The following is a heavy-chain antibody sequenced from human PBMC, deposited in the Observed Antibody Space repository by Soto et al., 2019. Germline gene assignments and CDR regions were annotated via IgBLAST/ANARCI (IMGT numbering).Heavy chain of an antibody. D-gene: IGHD6-19*01. J-gene: IGHJ6*03. CDR2: TYYRTNWYN. CDR1: GDRVSSNSVA. CDR3: AIDRRSSGWYRVPYCPYSCYNNV. Sequence: PWQTLPLTCAICGDRVSSNSVAWNWIMQSPSRGLEWLRRTYYRTNWYNDYAVSVKSRITINRDTSKYQYSLQLNSVTPEDTAVYYCAIDRRSSGWYRVPYCPYSCYNNVWRKTPTVTVSS. V-gene: IGHV6-1*01.